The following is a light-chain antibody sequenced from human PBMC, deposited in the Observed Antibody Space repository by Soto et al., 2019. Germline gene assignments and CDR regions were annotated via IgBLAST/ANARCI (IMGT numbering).Light chain of an antibody. CDR3: QECGSSSS. CDR2: DTS. CDR1: QSVSSSY. Sequence: EIVLTQSPGTLSLSPGERDTLSCRASQSVSSSYLAWYQQKPGQAPRLLIYDTSSRATGIPDRFSGSGSGTDFTFALIRLEPEDFSVYYCQECGSSSSFGQGTKVDIK. J-gene: IGKJ1*01. V-gene: IGKV3-20*01.